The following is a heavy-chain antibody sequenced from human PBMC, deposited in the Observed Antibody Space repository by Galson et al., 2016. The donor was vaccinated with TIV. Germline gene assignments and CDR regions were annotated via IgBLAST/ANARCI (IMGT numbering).Heavy chain of an antibody. Sequence: SLRLSCAASGFSFSSFAMSWVRQAPGKGLVWVASISGSGGHTHYGDSVQGRFTISRDDSKNALYLQMNSLRADDTAVYYCAKSLFHTIEFGGLTVIFDYWGQGTLVTVSS. J-gene: IGHJ4*02. CDR2: ISGSGGHT. CDR1: GFSFSSFA. D-gene: IGHD3-16*02. CDR3: AKSLFHTIEFGGLTVIFDY. V-gene: IGHV3-23*01.